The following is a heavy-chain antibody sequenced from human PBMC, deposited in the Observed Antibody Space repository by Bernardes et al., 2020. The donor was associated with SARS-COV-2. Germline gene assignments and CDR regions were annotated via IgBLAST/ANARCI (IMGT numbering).Heavy chain of an antibody. CDR3: ARSRSGDYFDY. CDR2: IYPGDSDT. CDR1: GYSFTRYW. V-gene: IGHV5-51*01. Sequence: GACLKSSCKGSGYSFTRYWIGWVRPMPGKGLEWLGLIYPGDSDTRYSPSFQGQVTISADKSISTAYLQWSSLKASDTAMYYCARSRSGDYFDYWGQGTLVTVSS. D-gene: IGHD2-8*02. J-gene: IGHJ4*02.